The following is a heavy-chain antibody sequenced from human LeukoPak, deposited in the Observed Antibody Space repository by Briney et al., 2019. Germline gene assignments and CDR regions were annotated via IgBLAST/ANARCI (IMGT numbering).Heavy chain of an antibody. V-gene: IGHV3-23*01. Sequence: GGSLRLSCAASGFTFSSYEMNWVRQAPGKGLEWVSVFYSGGSTYYADSVKVRFTISRDNSKNTLYLQMNSLRAEDTAVYYCEKDGQYSSSSPYYFDYWGQGTLVTVSS. CDR3: EKDGQYSSSSPYYFDY. CDR2: FYSGGST. J-gene: IGHJ4*02. CDR1: GFTFSSYE. D-gene: IGHD6-6*01.